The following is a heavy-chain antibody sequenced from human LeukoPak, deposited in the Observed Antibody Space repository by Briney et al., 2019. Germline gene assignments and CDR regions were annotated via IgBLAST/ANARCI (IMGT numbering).Heavy chain of an antibody. CDR3: ARDLPNTAMVGFDY. CDR1: GFTFSTYT. CDR2: ISGSSRYI. D-gene: IGHD5-18*01. V-gene: IGHV3-21*01. Sequence: GGSLRLSCAASGFTFSTYTMNWVRQAPGKGLEWVSSISGSSRYIYYADSVKGGFTISRDNAKNSLFLQMNSLRAEVPAVYYCARDLPNTAMVGFDYWGQGTLVTVSS. J-gene: IGHJ4*02.